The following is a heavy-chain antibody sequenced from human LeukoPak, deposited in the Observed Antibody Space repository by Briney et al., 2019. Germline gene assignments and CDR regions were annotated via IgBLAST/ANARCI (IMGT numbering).Heavy chain of an antibody. CDR1: GFTFSSYS. CDR2: ISSSSSYI. V-gene: IGHV3-21*01. CDR3: ARDSDFDSSGYYYWGNAFDI. D-gene: IGHD3-22*01. J-gene: IGHJ3*02. Sequence: GGSLRLSCAASGFTFSSYSMNWVRQAPGKGLEWVSSISSSSSYIYYADSAKGRFTISRDNAKNSLFLQMNSLRAEDTAVYYCARDSDFDSSGYYYWGNAFDIWGQGTMVTVSS.